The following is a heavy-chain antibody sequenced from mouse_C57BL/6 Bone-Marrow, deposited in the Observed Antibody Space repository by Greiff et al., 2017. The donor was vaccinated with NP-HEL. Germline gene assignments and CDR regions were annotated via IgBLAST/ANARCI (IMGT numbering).Heavy chain of an antibody. V-gene: IGHV1-55*01. CDR2: IYPGSGST. CDR3: ARWDYGSSYGFAY. J-gene: IGHJ3*01. Sequence: VKLQQPGAELVKPGASVKMSCKASGYTFTSYWITWVKQRPGQGLEWIGDIYPGSGSTNYNEKFKSKATLTVDTSSSTAYMQLSSLTSEDSAVYYCARWDYGSSYGFAYWGQGTLVTVSA. D-gene: IGHD1-1*01. CDR1: GYTFTSYW.